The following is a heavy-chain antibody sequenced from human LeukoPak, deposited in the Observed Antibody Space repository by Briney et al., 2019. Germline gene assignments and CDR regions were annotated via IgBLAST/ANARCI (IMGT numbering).Heavy chain of an antibody. D-gene: IGHD3-9*01. J-gene: IGHJ6*02. Sequence: GGSLRLSCAASGFTVSSNYMSWVRQAPGKGLEWVSVIYSGGSTYYADSVKGRFTISRDNSKNTLYLQMNSLRAEDTAVYYCARGQGRYFDRSGEPLYYYYGMDVWGQGTTVTVSS. CDR2: IYSGGST. CDR1: GFTVSSNY. V-gene: IGHV3-53*01. CDR3: ARGQGRYFDRSGEPLYYYYGMDV.